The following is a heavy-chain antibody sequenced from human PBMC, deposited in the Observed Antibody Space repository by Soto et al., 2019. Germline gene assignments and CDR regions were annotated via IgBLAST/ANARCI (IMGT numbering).Heavy chain of an antibody. Sequence: EVQPVESGGGLVKPGESLRLSCTASGFNFGAFSLSWVRQAPGKGLEWVSSIDPTSTEIHYADSVEGRFSVYRDSTKNSLYLQMISLRFEDTGVYYCARDYLTGDPREAFDSWGQGTLVTVSS. CDR3: ARDYLTGDPREAFDS. V-gene: IGHV3-21*01. CDR1: GFNFGAFS. CDR2: IDPTSTEI. J-gene: IGHJ4*02. D-gene: IGHD7-27*01.